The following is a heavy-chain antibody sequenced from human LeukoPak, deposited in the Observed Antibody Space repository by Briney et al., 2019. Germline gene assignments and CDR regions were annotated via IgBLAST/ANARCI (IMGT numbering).Heavy chain of an antibody. CDR3: ASNICSSTSCYFPFDY. J-gene: IGHJ4*02. D-gene: IGHD2-2*01. CDR1: GGSISNSSYY. V-gene: IGHV4-39*07. Sequence: SETLSLTCTVSGGSISNSSYYWGWIRQPPGKGLDWIGSIYYSGNTYYNPSLMSRVTISVDRSKNQFSLKLSSVTAADTAVYYCASNICSSTSCYFPFDYWGQGTLVTVSS. CDR2: IYYSGNT.